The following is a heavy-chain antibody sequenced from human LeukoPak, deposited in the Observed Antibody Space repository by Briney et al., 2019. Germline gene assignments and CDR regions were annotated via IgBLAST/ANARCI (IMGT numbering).Heavy chain of an antibody. CDR2: ISSDSSTI. D-gene: IGHD3-3*01. J-gene: IGHJ4*02. CDR3: VISPYDLWSGYYLY. Sequence: GGSLRLSCAASGFTFSSYNMNGVRQAPGKGLEWVSYISSDSSTIYYVDSVKGRFTISRDNAKNSLYLQMNNLRDEDTALYHCVISPYDLWSGYYLYWGQGTLVTVSS. V-gene: IGHV3-48*02. CDR1: GFTFSSYN.